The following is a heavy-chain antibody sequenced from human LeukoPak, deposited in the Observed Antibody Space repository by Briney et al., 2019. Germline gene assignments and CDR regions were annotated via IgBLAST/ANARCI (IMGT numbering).Heavy chain of an antibody. CDR1: GYTFTSYD. Sequence: ASVKVSCKASGYTFTSYDINWLRQATGQGLEWMGWMNPNSGNTGYAQKFQGRVTMTRNTSISTAYMELSSLRSEDTAVYYCARASSGWYPTKPPGYWGQGTLVTVSS. CDR3: ARASSGWYPTKPPGY. CDR2: MNPNSGNT. V-gene: IGHV1-8*01. J-gene: IGHJ4*02. D-gene: IGHD6-19*01.